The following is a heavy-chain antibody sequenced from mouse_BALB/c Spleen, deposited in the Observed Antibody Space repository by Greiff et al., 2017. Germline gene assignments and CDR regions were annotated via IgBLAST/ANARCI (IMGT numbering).Heavy chain of an antibody. D-gene: IGHD2-4*01. CDR2: INSNGGST. J-gene: IGHJ2*01. Sequence: EVMLVESGGGLVKLGGSLKLSCAASGFTFSSYYMSWVRQTPEKRLELVAAINSNGGSTYYPDTVKGRFTISRDNAKNTLYLQMSSLKSEDTALYYCARHMILDYWGQGTTLTVSS. CDR1: GFTFSSYY. V-gene: IGHV5-6-2*01. CDR3: ARHMILDY.